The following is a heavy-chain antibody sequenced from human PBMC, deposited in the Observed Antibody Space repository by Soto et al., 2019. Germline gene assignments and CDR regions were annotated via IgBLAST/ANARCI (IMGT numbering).Heavy chain of an antibody. D-gene: IGHD1-26*01. Sequence: EVQLLESGGGLVQPGGSLRLSCAASGFTFSSYAMRWVRQAPVKGLEWVSAISGSGGSTYYSDSVKGRFTISRDNSKNTIYLQMNSLRAEDPAVYYCASRGSGSYYDYCGQGNLVTVYS. V-gene: IGHV3-23*01. CDR3: ASRGSGSYYDY. CDR2: ISGSGGST. J-gene: IGHJ4*02. CDR1: GFTFSSYA.